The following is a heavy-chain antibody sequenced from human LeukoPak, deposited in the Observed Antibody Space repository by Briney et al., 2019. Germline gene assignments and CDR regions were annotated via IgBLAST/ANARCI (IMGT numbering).Heavy chain of an antibody. CDR3: ARQTGSGLFILP. V-gene: IGHV4-39*01. D-gene: IGHD3/OR15-3a*01. J-gene: IGHJ4*02. CDR1: GVSISSSNSY. CDR2: IYYSGDT. Sequence: SETLSLTCTVSGVSISSSNSYWGWIRRPPGKGLEWIGSIYYSGDTYYNASLKSQVSISIDTSKNQFSLKLTSVTAADTAVYYCARQTGSGLFILPGGQGTLVTVSS.